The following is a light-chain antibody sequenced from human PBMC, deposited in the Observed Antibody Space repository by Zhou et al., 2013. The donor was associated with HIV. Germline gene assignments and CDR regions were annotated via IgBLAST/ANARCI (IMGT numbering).Light chain of an antibody. J-gene: IGKJ4*01. Sequence: IRLTQSPSSLSASTGDTVTITCRASQAVGNYLSWYQQKSGEAPRLLIYSVSTLQNGVPSRFIGSGSGAVFTLTISCLQSEDFAVYYCHQYNSLPLTFGGGTKGGD. V-gene: IGKV1-8*01. CDR3: HQYNSLPLT. CDR2: SVS. CDR1: QAVGNY.